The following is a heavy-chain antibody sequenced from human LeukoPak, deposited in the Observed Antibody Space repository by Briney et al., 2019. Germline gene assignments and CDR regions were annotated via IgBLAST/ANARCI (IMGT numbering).Heavy chain of an antibody. Sequence: ASVKVSCKASGYTFTSYGISWVRQAPGQGLEWMGWISAYNGNTNYAQKLQGRVTMTTDTSTSTAYMELSSLRSEDTAVYYCARDFGVARSSDYWGQGTLVTVSS. CDR2: ISAYNGNT. D-gene: IGHD3-10*01. CDR1: GYTFTSYG. CDR3: ARDFGVARSSDY. J-gene: IGHJ4*02. V-gene: IGHV1-18*01.